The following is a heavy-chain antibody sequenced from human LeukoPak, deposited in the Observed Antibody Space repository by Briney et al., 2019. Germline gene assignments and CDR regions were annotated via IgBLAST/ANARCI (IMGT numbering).Heavy chain of an antibody. J-gene: IGHJ4*02. CDR1: GGSFSGYY. D-gene: IGHD3-10*01. V-gene: IGHV4-34*01. CDR3: ARASVWFGELPFDY. CDR2: INHSGST. Sequence: PSETLSLTCAVYGGSFSGYYWSWIRQPPGKGLEWIGEINHSGSTNYNPSLKGRVTISVDTSKNQFSLKLSSVTAADTAVYYCARASVWFGELPFDYWGQGTLVTVSS.